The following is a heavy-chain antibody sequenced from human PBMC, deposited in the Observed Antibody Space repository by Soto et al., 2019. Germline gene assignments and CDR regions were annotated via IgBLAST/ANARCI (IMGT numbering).Heavy chain of an antibody. J-gene: IGHJ6*02. Sequence: GESLKISCMGSAYSFTTSWIAWVRQMPGKGLEWMGIIYPADSDTRYSPSFQGQVTISADKSISTAYLQWSSLKASDTAMYYCSKVGISSYGMNVWGQGNTLTISS. V-gene: IGHV5-51*01. CDR3: SKVGISSYGMNV. D-gene: IGHD1-1*01. CDR1: AYSFTTSW. CDR2: IYPADSDT.